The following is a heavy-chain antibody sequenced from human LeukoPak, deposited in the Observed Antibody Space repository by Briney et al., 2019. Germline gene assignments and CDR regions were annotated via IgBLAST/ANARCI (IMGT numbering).Heavy chain of an antibody. CDR2: ISNDGSNK. CDR1: GFTLSSYG. V-gene: IGHV3-30*18. D-gene: IGHD1-7*01. Sequence: PGSSLRLSCAASGFTLSSYGMHWVRQAPGKGLEWVAVISNDGSNKNYADSVKGRFTISRDNSKKTLYLQMSTLRAEDTALYYCAKGCSTGTTCYIIDYWGQGTLVTVSS. J-gene: IGHJ4*02. CDR3: AKGCSTGTTCYIIDY.